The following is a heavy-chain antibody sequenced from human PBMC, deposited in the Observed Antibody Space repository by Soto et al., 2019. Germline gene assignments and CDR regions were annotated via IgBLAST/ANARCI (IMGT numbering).Heavy chain of an antibody. V-gene: IGHV1-18*01. CDR3: AREGPAPYYYYGMDV. Sequence: QVQLVQSGGEVKKPGASVKVSCKTSGYSFTTYGISWVRQAPGQGLEWMGWISGYNGNTNYAQKFQGRVTMTTDTSXSTAYMELRSLRSDDTAVYYCAREGPAPYYYYGMDVWGQGSTVAVSS. CDR2: ISGYNGNT. J-gene: IGHJ6*02. CDR1: GYSFTTYG.